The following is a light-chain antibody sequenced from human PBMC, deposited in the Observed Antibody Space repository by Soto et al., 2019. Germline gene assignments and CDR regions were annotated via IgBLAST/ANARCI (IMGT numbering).Light chain of an antibody. V-gene: IGLV2-14*01. CDR1: GSDIGAYNY. CDR3: RSFTTSYSYV. Sequence: QSVLTQPASVSGSPGQSITISCTGSGSDIGAYNYVSWYQQHPGKAPKLLIHGVTRRPSGVSSRFSASKSAYTASLTISGLQAEDEAHYYCRSFTTSYSYVFGHGTKVTV. J-gene: IGLJ1*01. CDR2: GVT.